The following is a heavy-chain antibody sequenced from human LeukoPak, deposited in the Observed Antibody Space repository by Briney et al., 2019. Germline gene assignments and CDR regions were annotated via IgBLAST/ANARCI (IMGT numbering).Heavy chain of an antibody. V-gene: IGHV1-2*02. CDR3: ARDKLVAARLRGRGVNWFDP. J-gene: IGHJ5*02. D-gene: IGHD6-6*01. CDR1: GYTFTSYY. CDR2: INPNSGGT. Sequence: ASVKVSCKASGYTFTSYYMHWVRQAPGQGLEWMGWINPNSGGTNYAQKFQGRVTMTRDTSISTAYMELSRLRSDDTAVYYCARDKLVAARLRGRGVNWFDPWGQGTLVTVSS.